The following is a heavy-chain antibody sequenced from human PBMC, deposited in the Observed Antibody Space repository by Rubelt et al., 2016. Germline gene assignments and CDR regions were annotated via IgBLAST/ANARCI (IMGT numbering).Heavy chain of an antibody. D-gene: IGHD2-2*01. J-gene: IGHJ6*02. V-gene: IGHV1-69*01. CDR2: IIPISGTA. CDR3: ARELVPAAAGLYYGMDV. Sequence: QVQLVQSGAEVKKPGSSVKVSCKASGGTFSSYAISWVRQAPGQGLEWMGGIIPISGTANYAQMFQGRVTITADESTSTAYMELSSLSTEDTAVYYCARELVPAAAGLYYGMDVWGQGTTVTVSS. CDR1: GGTFSSYA.